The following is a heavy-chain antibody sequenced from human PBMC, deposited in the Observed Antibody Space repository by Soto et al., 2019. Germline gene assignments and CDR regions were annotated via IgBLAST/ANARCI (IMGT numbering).Heavy chain of an antibody. D-gene: IGHD1-7*01. Sequence: GGSLRLSCAASGFTFSDYYMSWIRQAPGKGLEWVSYISSSGSTIYYADSVKGRFTISRDNAKNSLYLQMNSLRAEDTAVYYCARGFFRLELQTPYYYYYYMDVWGKGTTVTVSS. CDR1: GFTFSDYY. CDR3: ARGFFRLELQTPYYYYYYMDV. V-gene: IGHV3-11*01. CDR2: ISSSGSTI. J-gene: IGHJ6*03.